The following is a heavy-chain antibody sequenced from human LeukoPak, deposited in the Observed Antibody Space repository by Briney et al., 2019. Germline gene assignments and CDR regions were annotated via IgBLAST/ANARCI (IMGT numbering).Heavy chain of an antibody. D-gene: IGHD3-22*01. CDR2: INPNSGGT. CDR1: GYSFTGDY. Sequence: GASVKVSCKASGYSFTGDYMHWVRQAPGQGLEWMGWINPNSGGTYYQGRVTMTRDTSISTAYMELRSLRSDDTAVYYCARDINGYYYDSHGYYPTDLWGQGTLVTVSS. CDR3: ARDINGYYYDSHGYYPTDL. J-gene: IGHJ5*02. V-gene: IGHV1-2*02.